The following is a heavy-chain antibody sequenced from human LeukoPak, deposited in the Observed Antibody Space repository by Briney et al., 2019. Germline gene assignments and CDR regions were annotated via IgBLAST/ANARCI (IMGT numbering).Heavy chain of an antibody. CDR2: IYYSGST. J-gene: IGHJ4*02. CDR3: ARLSQGGGHLDY. V-gene: IGHV4-59*08. CDR1: GGSISSYY. Sequence: SETLSLTCTVPGGSISSYYWSWIRQPPGKGLEWIGYIYYSGSTNYNPSLKSRVTISVDTSKNQFSLKLSSVTAADTAVYYCARLSQGGGHLDYWGQGALVTVSS. D-gene: IGHD1-26*01.